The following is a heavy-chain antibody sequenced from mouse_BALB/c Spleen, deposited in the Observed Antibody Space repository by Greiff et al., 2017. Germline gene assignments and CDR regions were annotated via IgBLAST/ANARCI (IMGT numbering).Heavy chain of an antibody. CDR3: ARDGNYGTQGFAY. V-gene: IGHV2-6-7*01. Sequence: VQLQQSGPGLVAPSQSLSITCTVSGFSLTGYGVNWVRQPPGKGLEWLGMIWGDGSTDYNSALKSRLSISKDNSKSQVFLKMNSLQTDDTARYYCARDGNYGTQGFAYWGQGTLVTVSA. CDR1: GFSLTGYG. CDR2: IWGDGST. D-gene: IGHD2-1*01. J-gene: IGHJ3*01.